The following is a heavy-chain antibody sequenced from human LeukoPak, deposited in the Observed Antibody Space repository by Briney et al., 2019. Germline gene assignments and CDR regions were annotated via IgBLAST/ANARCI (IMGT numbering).Heavy chain of an antibody. D-gene: IGHD2-15*01. CDR2: INHSGST. CDR1: GGSFSGYY. CDR3: ARWWGFDP. V-gene: IGHV4-34*01. J-gene: IGHJ5*02. Sequence: PSETLSLTCAVYGGSFSGYYWSWIRQPPGKGLEWIGEINHSGSTNYNPSLKSRVTISVDTSKNQFSMKLSSVTAADTAVYHCARWWGFDPWGQGTLVTVSS.